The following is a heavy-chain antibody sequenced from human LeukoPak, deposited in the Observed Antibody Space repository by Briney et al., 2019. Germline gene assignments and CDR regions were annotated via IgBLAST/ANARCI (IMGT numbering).Heavy chain of an antibody. Sequence: GGSLRLSCAASGFTFDDYTMHWVRQAPGKGLEWVSLISWDDITTYYADSVKGRFTISRDNSKNSLLLQMNSLRTEDTALYYCAKSSARLVSDYYYYMDVWGKGTTVTVSS. V-gene: IGHV3-43*01. CDR2: ISWDDITT. J-gene: IGHJ6*03. CDR3: AKSSARLVSDYYYYMDV. CDR1: GFTFDDYT. D-gene: IGHD6-6*01.